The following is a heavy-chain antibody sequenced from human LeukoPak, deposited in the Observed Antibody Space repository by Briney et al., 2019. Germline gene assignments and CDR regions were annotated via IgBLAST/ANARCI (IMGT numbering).Heavy chain of an antibody. D-gene: IGHD1-1*01. CDR1: GFAFSSYA. Sequence: PEGSLRLSCAASGFAFSSYAMSWVRQAPGKGLEWVSAISGSGGSTYYADSVKGRFTISRDNSKNTLYLQMNSLRAEDTAVYYCAKDHHHWIPFDYWGQGTLVTVSS. J-gene: IGHJ4*02. V-gene: IGHV3-23*01. CDR2: ISGSGGST. CDR3: AKDHHHWIPFDY.